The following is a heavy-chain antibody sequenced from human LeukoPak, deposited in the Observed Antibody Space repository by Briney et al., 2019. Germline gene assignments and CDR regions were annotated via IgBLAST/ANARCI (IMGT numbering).Heavy chain of an antibody. J-gene: IGHJ4*02. Sequence: PGGSLRLSCAASGFTFSSYAMSWVRQAPGKGLEWVSAISDSGGSTYYADSVKGRFAISRDNSKNTLFLLMYTLRAEDTAVYYCAKWSAPSAWWGQGTLVTVSS. CDR2: ISDSGGST. V-gene: IGHV3-23*01. CDR1: GFTFSSYA. D-gene: IGHD2-15*01. CDR3: AKWSAPSAW.